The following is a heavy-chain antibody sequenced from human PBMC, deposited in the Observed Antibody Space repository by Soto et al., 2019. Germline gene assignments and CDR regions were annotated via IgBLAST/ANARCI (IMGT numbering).Heavy chain of an antibody. CDR1: GFTFGSFT. J-gene: IGHJ4*02. CDR2: ISSSSAYI. D-gene: IGHD3-16*01. Sequence: EVHLVEAGGGLVKPGESLTRSCAASGFTFGSFTLNWVRQAPGKGLEWVSSISSSSAYIYYAESVKGRFTISRDNARSTLYLQMNSLRLDDTAVYFCARDGLTFGGDWGQGILVAVSS. CDR3: ARDGLTFGGD. V-gene: IGHV3-21*06.